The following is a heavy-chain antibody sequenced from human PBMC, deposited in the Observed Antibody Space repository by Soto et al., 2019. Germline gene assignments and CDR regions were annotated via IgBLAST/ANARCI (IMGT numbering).Heavy chain of an antibody. CDR2: ISGSGGST. CDR3: AKGQLAYCGGDCYRHAFDI. V-gene: IGHV3-23*01. CDR1: GFTFSSYA. J-gene: IGHJ3*02. Sequence: EVPLLESGGGLVQPGGSLRLSCAASGFTFSSYAMSWVRQAPGKGLEWVSAISGSGGSTYYADSVKGRFTISRDNSKNTLYLQMNSLRAEDTAVYYCAKGQLAYCGGDCYRHAFDIWGQGTMVTVSS. D-gene: IGHD2-21*02.